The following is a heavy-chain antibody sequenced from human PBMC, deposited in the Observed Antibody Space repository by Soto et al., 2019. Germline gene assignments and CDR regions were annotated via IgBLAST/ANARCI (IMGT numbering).Heavy chain of an antibody. CDR3: ARGGSYLGLLAFDI. Sequence: KPSETLSLTCTVSGGSIRSYYCSWIRQPPGKGLEWIGYIYYSGSTNYNPSLKSRVTISVDTSKNQFSLKLSSVTAADTAVYYCARGGSYLGLLAFDIWGQGTMVTVSS. CDR1: GGSIRSYY. J-gene: IGHJ3*02. V-gene: IGHV4-59*01. D-gene: IGHD1-26*01. CDR2: IYYSGST.